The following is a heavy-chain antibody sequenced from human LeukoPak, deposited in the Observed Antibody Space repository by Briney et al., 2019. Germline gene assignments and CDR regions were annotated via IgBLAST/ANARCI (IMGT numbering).Heavy chain of an antibody. CDR3: ARYSSSSWYYGWFDP. V-gene: IGHV4-39*07. D-gene: IGHD6-13*01. Sequence: PSETLSLTCTVSGGSISSSSYYWGWIRQPPGKGLEWMGSIYYSGSTYYNPSLKSRVTISVDTSKNQFSLKLSSVTAADTAVYYCARYSSSSWYYGWFDPWGQGTLVTVSS. CDR2: IYYSGST. J-gene: IGHJ5*02. CDR1: GGSISSSSYY.